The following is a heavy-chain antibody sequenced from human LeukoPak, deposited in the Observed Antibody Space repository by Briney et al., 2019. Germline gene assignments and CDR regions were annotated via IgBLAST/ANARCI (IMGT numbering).Heavy chain of an antibody. CDR3: TRDFGGYCSGGSCYSGWSDY. V-gene: IGHV3-21*01. J-gene: IGHJ4*02. D-gene: IGHD2-15*01. Sequence: GGSLRLSCAASGFNFSSHSMNWVRQAPGKGLEWVSSIISSGSYIYYADSVKGRFTISRDNAKHSLFLQMNSLRAEDTAVYYCTRDFGGYCSGGSCYSGWSDYWGQGTLVTVSS. CDR2: IISSGSYI. CDR1: GFNFSSHS.